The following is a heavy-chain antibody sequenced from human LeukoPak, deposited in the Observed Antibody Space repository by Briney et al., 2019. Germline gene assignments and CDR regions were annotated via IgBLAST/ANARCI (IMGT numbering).Heavy chain of an antibody. Sequence: SETLSLTCTVSGGSISRYYWSWIRQPPGKGLEWIGYIYYSGSTNYNPSLKSRVTISVDTSKNQFSLKLSSVTAADTAVYYCASSLKLSEAYYFDYWGQGTLVTVSS. V-gene: IGHV4-59*08. CDR1: GGSISRYY. D-gene: IGHD1-7*01. CDR2: IYYSGST. J-gene: IGHJ4*02. CDR3: ASSLKLSEAYYFDY.